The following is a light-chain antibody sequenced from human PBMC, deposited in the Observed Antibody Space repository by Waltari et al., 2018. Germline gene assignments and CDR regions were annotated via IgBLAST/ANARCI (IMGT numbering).Light chain of an antibody. J-gene: IGKJ1*01. CDR3: QQYKTYPRT. V-gene: IGKV1-5*03. CDR2: KAS. Sequence: DIQMTQSPSTLSASVGDSVTITCRVSHTIIRWLAWYQQKPGKAPYLLIYKASALQSGVPSRFSGSGSGSEFTLTISRLQPDDSAIYYCQQYKTYPRTFGQGTKVEIK. CDR1: HTIIRW.